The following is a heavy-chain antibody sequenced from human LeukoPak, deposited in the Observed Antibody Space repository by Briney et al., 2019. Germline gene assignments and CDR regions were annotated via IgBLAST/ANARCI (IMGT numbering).Heavy chain of an antibody. CDR3: ARGDTAFDY. CDR1: GFTFGSYS. V-gene: IGHV3-21*01. Sequence: SGGSLRLSCAASGFTFGSYSMNWVRQAPGKGLEWVSSISSSSTYIYYADSVRGRFAISRDNAKNSLYLQMNSLRAEDTAVYYCARGDTAFDYWGQGTLVTVSS. J-gene: IGHJ4*02. D-gene: IGHD5-18*01. CDR2: ISSSSTYI.